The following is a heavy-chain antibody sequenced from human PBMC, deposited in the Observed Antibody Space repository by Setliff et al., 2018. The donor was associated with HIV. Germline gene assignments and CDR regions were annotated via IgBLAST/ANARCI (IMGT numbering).Heavy chain of an antibody. CDR2: IYYSGST. CDR1: GDSISSYY. CDR3: ARDAGGSVGNYYFDY. Sequence: PSETLSLTCIVSGDSISSYYWSWIRQPPGKGLEWIGYIYYSGSTNYNPSLKNRVTISIDTSKKQFSLNLSSVTAADTAVYYCARDAGGSVGNYYFDYWGQGTLVTV. V-gene: IGHV4-59*01. J-gene: IGHJ4*02. D-gene: IGHD2-15*01.